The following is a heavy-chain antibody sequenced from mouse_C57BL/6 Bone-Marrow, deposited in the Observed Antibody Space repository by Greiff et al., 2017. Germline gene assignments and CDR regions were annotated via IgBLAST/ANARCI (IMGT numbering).Heavy chain of an antibody. Sequence: VQLQQSGAELVKPGASVKLSCKASGYTFTSYWMHWVKQRPGQGLEWIGMIHPNSGSTNYNEKFKSKATLTVDKSSSTAYMQLSSLTSEDSAVYYCARSRWLLHWFAYWGQGTLVTVSA. CDR3: ARSRWLLHWFAY. CDR2: IHPNSGST. CDR1: GYTFTSYW. J-gene: IGHJ3*01. V-gene: IGHV1-64*01. D-gene: IGHD2-3*01.